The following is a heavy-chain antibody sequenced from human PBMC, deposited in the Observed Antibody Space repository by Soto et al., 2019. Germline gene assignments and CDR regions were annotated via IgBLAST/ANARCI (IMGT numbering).Heavy chain of an antibody. CDR3: ARGAWDFDY. CDR1: GGSFSGYY. Sequence: QVQLQQWGAGLLKPSETLSLTCAVYGGSFSGYYWSWIRQPPGKGLAWIGEINHSGSTNYNPSLKGRVTISVDTSKNQFSLKLSSVTAADTAVYYCARGAWDFDYWGQGTLVTVSS. V-gene: IGHV4-34*01. D-gene: IGHD1-26*01. J-gene: IGHJ4*02. CDR2: INHSGST.